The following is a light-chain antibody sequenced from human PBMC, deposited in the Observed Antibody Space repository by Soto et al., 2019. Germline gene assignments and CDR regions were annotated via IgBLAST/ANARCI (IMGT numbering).Light chain of an antibody. CDR3: AAWDDSLSGLYV. J-gene: IGLJ1*01. V-gene: IGLV1-47*01. Sequence: QSVLTQPPSASETPGQRVTISCSGSSSNIGSNYVYWYQQLSGTAPKLLIYRNNQRPSGVPDRFSGSKSGTSASLAISGLRSEDEADYYCAAWDDSLSGLYVFGTGTKLTVL. CDR2: RNN. CDR1: SSNIGSNY.